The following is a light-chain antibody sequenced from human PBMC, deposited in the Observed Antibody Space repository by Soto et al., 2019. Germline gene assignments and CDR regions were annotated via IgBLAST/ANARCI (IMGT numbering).Light chain of an antibody. CDR1: SSDIGTFNY. Sequence: QSALTQPASVSGSPGQSITIFCAGTSSDIGTFNYVSWYQQYPGKAPKLMIFEVRNRPSGVSNRFSGSKSGNTASLTISGLQAEDEADYYCSSYTGSSSVVFGGGTQLTVL. CDR2: EVR. V-gene: IGLV2-14*01. CDR3: SSYTGSSSVV. J-gene: IGLJ2*01.